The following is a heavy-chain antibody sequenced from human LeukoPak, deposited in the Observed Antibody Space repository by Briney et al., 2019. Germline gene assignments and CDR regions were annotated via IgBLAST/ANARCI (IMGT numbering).Heavy chain of an antibody. D-gene: IGHD1-1*01. J-gene: IGHJ4*02. CDR1: GFTFSGHP. CDR3: ARGASESNYIDY. V-gene: IGHV3-64*02. CDR2: ISRNGNTT. Sequence: PGGSLRLSCAASGFTFSGHPMHWVRQAPGKGLEYVSAISRNGNTTYYVDSVKGRFTISRDNSKNTLSLQMGSLRAEDMAIYYCARGASESNYIDYWGQGALVTVSS.